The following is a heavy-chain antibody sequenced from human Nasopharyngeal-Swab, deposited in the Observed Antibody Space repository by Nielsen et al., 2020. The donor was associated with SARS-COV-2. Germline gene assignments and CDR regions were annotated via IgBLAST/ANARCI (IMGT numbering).Heavy chain of an antibody. CDR1: GFTVSSNY. CDR2: IYSGGST. Sequence: GGSLRLSCAASGFTVSSNYMSWVRQAPGQGLEWVSVIYSGGSTYYADPVKGRFTISRDNSKNTLYLQMNSLRAEDTAVYYCARGYCTNGVCYRDAFDIWGQGTMVTVSS. CDR3: ARGYCTNGVCYRDAFDI. V-gene: IGHV3-53*01. J-gene: IGHJ3*02. D-gene: IGHD2-8*01.